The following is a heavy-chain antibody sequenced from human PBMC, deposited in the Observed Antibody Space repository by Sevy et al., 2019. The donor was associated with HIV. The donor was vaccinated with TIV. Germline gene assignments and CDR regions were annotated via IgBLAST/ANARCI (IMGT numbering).Heavy chain of an antibody. D-gene: IGHD5-18*01. CDR2: MKQDGSEE. Sequence: GGSLRLSCAASGFSFSIYWMSWVRQAPGMGLEWVATMKQDGSEEDYVDAVKGRLTISSDNAKNSLFLQMNSLSAEDTAVYYCVREGLGGYSYSLDYWGHGTLVTVSS. CDR3: VREGLGGYSYSLDY. J-gene: IGHJ4*01. CDR1: GFSFSIYW. V-gene: IGHV3-7*01.